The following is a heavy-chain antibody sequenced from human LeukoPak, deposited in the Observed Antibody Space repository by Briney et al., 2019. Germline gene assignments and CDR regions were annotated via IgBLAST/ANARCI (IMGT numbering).Heavy chain of an antibody. CDR3: AKVRLRYFDWLSFFDY. CDR2: ISGSGGST. D-gene: IGHD3-9*01. V-gene: IGHV3-23*01. Sequence: GGSLRLSCAASGFTFSSYAMSWVRQAPGKGLEWVSAISGSGGSTYYADSVKGRFTISRDNSKNTLYLQMNSLRAEDTAVYYCAKVRLRYFDWLSFFDYWGQGTLVTVSS. CDR1: GFTFSSYA. J-gene: IGHJ4*02.